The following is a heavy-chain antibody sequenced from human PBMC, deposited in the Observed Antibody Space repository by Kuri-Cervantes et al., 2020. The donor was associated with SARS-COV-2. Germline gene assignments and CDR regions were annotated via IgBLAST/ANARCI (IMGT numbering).Heavy chain of an antibody. Sequence: GESLKISCAASGFTFSTYSMNWVRQAPGKGLEWVSVIYSGGSTYYADSVKGRFTISRDNSKNTLYLQMNSLRAEDTAVYYCAREAYNYYYDSSGYLLGGAFDIWGQGTMVTVSS. CDR1: GFTFSTYS. CDR3: AREAYNYYYDSSGYLLGGAFDI. D-gene: IGHD3-22*01. J-gene: IGHJ3*02. V-gene: IGHV3-53*01. CDR2: IYSGGST.